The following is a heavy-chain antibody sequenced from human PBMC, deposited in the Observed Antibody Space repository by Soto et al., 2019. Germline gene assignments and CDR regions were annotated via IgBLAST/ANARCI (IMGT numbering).Heavy chain of an antibody. D-gene: IGHD2-15*01. CDR1: GYTFTSYG. Sequence: ASVKVSCKASGYTFTSYGISWVRQAPGQGLEWMGWISAYNGNTNYAQKFQGRVTITTDTSTSTAYMELRSLRSVDTAVYYCARDCGGSCYSGLYWGQGTLVTVSS. CDR2: ISAYNGNT. V-gene: IGHV1-18*01. J-gene: IGHJ4*02. CDR3: ARDCGGSCYSGLY.